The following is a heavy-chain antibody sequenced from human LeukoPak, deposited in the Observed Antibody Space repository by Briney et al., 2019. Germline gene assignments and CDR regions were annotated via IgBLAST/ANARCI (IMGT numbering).Heavy chain of an antibody. CDR1: GYTFTSYG. V-gene: IGHV1-18*01. J-gene: IGHJ5*02. CDR3: AREGGCYDSSGYYYWFDP. Sequence: ASVKVSCKASGYTFTSYGISWVRQAPGQGLEWMGWISAYNGNTNYAQKLQGRVTMTTDTSTSTAYMELRSLRSDDTAVYYCAREGGCYDSSGYYYWFDPWGQGTLVTVSS. CDR2: ISAYNGNT. D-gene: IGHD3-22*01.